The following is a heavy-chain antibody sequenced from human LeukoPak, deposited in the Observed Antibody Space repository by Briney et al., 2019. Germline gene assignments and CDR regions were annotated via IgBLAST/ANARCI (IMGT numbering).Heavy chain of an antibody. Sequence: GESLKISCKGSGYSFTSYWIGWVRQMPGKGLEWMGIIYPGDSDTRYSPSFQGQVTISADKYISTAYLQWSSLKASDTAMYYCARRGRDGYNSDWFDRWGQGTLVTVSS. CDR2: IYPGDSDT. CDR1: GYSFTSYW. J-gene: IGHJ5*02. CDR3: ARRGRDGYNSDWFDR. D-gene: IGHD5-24*01. V-gene: IGHV5-51*01.